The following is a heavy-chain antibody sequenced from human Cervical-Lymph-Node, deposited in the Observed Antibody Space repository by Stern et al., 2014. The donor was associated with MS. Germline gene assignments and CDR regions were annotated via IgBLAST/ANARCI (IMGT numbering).Heavy chain of an antibody. Sequence: VQLVESGAEVKKPGASVKVACKTSGYTFTVSYISWVRQAPGQGLEWMGWINPKSRGTVFAQKFHGRFSMTRDMSISTAFMELTSLRSDDTATYYCARDYYGSGTYYSHWGQGTLVTFSS. D-gene: IGHD3-10*01. V-gene: IGHV1-2*02. J-gene: IGHJ4*02. CDR1: GYTFTVSY. CDR3: ARDYYGSGTYYSH. CDR2: INPKSRGT.